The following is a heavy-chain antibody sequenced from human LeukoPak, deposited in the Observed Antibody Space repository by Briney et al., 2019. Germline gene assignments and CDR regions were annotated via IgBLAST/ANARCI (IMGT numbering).Heavy chain of an antibody. CDR3: ARSQGIAVAGTSNWFDP. Sequence: GASVKVSCKASGGTFSSYAISWVRQAPGQGLEWMGGIIPIFGTANYAQKFQGRVTITTDESTSTAYMELSSVRSENTAVYYCARSQGIAVAGTSNWFDPWGQGTLVTVSS. CDR1: GGTFSSYA. CDR2: IIPIFGTA. V-gene: IGHV1-69*05. J-gene: IGHJ5*02. D-gene: IGHD6-19*01.